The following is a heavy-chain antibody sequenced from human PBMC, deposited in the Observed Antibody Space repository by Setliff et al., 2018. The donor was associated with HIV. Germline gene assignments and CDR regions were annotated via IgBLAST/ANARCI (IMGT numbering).Heavy chain of an antibody. D-gene: IGHD3-3*01. CDR2: ISGYNGNT. CDR1: GYNFINNG. J-gene: IGHJ1*01. V-gene: IGHV1-18*01. CDR3: ARGAGNPHWYYDTWSGPRSGYLQH. Sequence: ASVKVSCKASGYNFINNGISWVRQAPGQGLEWMAWISGYNGNTKYAQKFQGRVTMTRDTSISTAYLDLSRLTSDDTAIYYCARGAGNPHWYYDTWSGPRSGYLQHWGQGTLVTVSS.